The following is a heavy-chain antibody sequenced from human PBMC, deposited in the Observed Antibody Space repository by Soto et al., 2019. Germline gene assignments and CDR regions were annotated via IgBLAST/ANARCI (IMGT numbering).Heavy chain of an antibody. CDR2: ISGSGGST. D-gene: IGHD3-22*01. Sequence: EVQLLESGGGLVQPGGSLRLSCAASGFTFSSCAMSWVRQAPGKGLEWVSGISGSGGSTYYADSVKGRFTISRDNSKNTLQLKMKSLRAEDTAVYYCAKDAGYDGSGYWGSAEYFQHWGQGTLVTVSS. J-gene: IGHJ1*01. CDR3: AKDAGYDGSGYWGSAEYFQH. V-gene: IGHV3-23*01. CDR1: GFTFSSCA.